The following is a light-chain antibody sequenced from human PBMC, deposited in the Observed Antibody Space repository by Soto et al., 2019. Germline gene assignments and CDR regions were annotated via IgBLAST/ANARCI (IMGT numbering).Light chain of an antibody. Sequence: DIQMTQSPSSLSASVGDRVTITCQASQDISRSLNWYQQRPGKAPKLLIYDASNVETGVPSRFSGGGSGTDFTFTISSLQAEDIATYYCQQYDNFPFTFGPGTKVDIK. CDR1: QDISRS. CDR2: DAS. CDR3: QQYDNFPFT. J-gene: IGKJ3*01. V-gene: IGKV1-33*01.